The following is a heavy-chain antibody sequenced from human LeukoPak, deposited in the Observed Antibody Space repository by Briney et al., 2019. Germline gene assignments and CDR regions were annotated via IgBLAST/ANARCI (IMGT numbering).Heavy chain of an antibody. CDR1: GYTFTSYG. Sequence: GASVKVSCKAFGYTFTSYGIRWVRQAPGQGLEWMGWISAYNGNTNYAQKLQGRVTMTTDTSTSTAYMELRSLRSDDTAVYYCARDRYDILTGYKPDASDIWGQGTMVTVSS. D-gene: IGHD3-9*01. CDR2: ISAYNGNT. V-gene: IGHV1-18*01. CDR3: ARDRYDILTGYKPDASDI. J-gene: IGHJ3*02.